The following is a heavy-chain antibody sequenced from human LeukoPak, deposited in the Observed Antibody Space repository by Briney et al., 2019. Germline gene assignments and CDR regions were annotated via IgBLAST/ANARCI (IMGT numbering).Heavy chain of an antibody. V-gene: IGHV4-39*01. CDR3: ASIGPYSNFDY. J-gene: IGHJ4*02. CDR1: GGSISSSSYY. CDR2: IYYSGST. D-gene: IGHD4-4*01. Sequence: SETLSLTCTVSGGSISSSSYYWGWIRQPPGKGLEWIGSIYYSGSTYYNPSLKSRVTISVDTSKNQFSLKLSSVTAADTAVYYCASIGPYSNFDYWGQGTLVTVSS.